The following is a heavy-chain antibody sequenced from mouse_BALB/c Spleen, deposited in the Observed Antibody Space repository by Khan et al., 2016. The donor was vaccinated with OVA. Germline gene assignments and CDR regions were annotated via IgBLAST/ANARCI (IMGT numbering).Heavy chain of an antibody. CDR3: VRDGAYHRNDGWFAY. D-gene: IGHD2-14*01. CDR2: INPSNGYT. CDR1: GYTFTSYT. Sequence: VKLKESGAELARPGASVKMSCKASGYTFTSYTIHWIKKRPGQGLEWIGYINPSNGYTNYNQKFKDKATLTTDKSSTTAYLQLNSLTSDDSAVYNCVRDGAYHRNDGWFAYWGQGTLVTVSA. V-gene: IGHV1-4*01. J-gene: IGHJ3*01.